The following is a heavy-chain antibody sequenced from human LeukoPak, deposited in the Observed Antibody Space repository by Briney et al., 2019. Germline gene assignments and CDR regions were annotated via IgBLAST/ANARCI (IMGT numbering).Heavy chain of an antibody. CDR1: GFTFSSYS. Sequence: PGGSLRLSCAASGFTFSSYSMNWVRQAPGKGLEWVSYISNSSSTIYYADSVKGRFTISRDNAKNSLYLQMNSLRAEDTAVYYCARNNWNYGTSDYWGQGTLVTVSS. D-gene: IGHD1-7*01. CDR3: ARNNWNYGTSDY. V-gene: IGHV3-48*01. J-gene: IGHJ4*02. CDR2: ISNSSSTI.